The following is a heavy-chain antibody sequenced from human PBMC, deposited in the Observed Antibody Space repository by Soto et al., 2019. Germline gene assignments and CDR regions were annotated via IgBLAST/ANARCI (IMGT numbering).Heavy chain of an antibody. Sequence: SLRLSCAASGFTFSPNGMHWVRQTPGKGLEWVALIWYDGSNAYYADSVKGRFTISRDNSKNTLYLHMNSLRAEDTAVYYCAKESSGSANIDYWGQGTLVTVSS. J-gene: IGHJ4*02. D-gene: IGHD3-10*01. CDR2: IWYDGSNA. CDR1: GFTFSPNG. CDR3: AKESSGSANIDY. V-gene: IGHV3-33*06.